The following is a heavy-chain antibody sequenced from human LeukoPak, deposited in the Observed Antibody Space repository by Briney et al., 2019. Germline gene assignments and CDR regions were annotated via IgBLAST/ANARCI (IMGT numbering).Heavy chain of an antibody. D-gene: IGHD5-18*01. Sequence: GGSLRLSCAASGFTFSSYGMHWVRQAPGKGLEWVAFIRYDGSNKYYADSVKGRFTISRDNSKNTLYLQMNSLRAEDTAVYYCAKESRGDTAMVRSYFDYWGQGTLVTVSS. CDR1: GFTFSSYG. CDR2: IRYDGSNK. CDR3: AKESRGDTAMVRSYFDY. J-gene: IGHJ4*02. V-gene: IGHV3-30*02.